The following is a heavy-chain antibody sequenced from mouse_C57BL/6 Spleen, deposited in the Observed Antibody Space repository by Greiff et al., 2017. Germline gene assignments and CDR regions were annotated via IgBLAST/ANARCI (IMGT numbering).Heavy chain of an antibody. CDR2: IWSGGST. CDR3: ARKNRYFDV. J-gene: IGHJ1*03. V-gene: IGHV2-2*01. Sequence: VQVVESGPGLVQPSQSLSITCTVSGFSLTSYGVHWVRQSPGKGLEWLGVIWSGGSTDYNAAFISRLSISKDNSKSQVFFKMNSLQADDTAIYYCARKNRYFDVWGTGTTVTVSS. CDR1: GFSLTSYG.